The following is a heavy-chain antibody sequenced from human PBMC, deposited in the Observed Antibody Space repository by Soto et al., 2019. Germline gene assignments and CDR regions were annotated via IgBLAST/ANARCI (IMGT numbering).Heavy chain of an antibody. Sequence: VQLLESGGGFVQPGWSLRLSCESSGFSFSDFGMHWVRQAPGKGLEWVAAISHDGSNQYYGDSVKGRFSISRDHSNNRLYLQMNNLKVEDSAIYYCAKETRSRAVTATRVNGMDVWGQGTTVTVSS. J-gene: IGHJ6*02. D-gene: IGHD2-21*02. CDR2: ISHDGSNQ. V-gene: IGHV3-30*18. CDR1: GFSFSDFG. CDR3: AKETRSRAVTATRVNGMDV.